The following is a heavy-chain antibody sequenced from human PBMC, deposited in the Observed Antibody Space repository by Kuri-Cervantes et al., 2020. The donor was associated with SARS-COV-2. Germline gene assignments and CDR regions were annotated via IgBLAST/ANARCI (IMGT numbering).Heavy chain of an antibody. V-gene: IGHV3-21*01. D-gene: IGHD5-12*01. Sequence: GGSLRLSCAASGFTFSSYSMNWVRQAPGKGLEWVSSISSSSSYIYYADSVKGRFTISRDNAKNSLYLQMNSLRAEDTAVYYCARVGSGLYYYYCMDVWGKGTTVTVSS. CDR2: ISSSSSYI. CDR3: ARVGSGLYYYYCMDV. CDR1: GFTFSSYS. J-gene: IGHJ6*03.